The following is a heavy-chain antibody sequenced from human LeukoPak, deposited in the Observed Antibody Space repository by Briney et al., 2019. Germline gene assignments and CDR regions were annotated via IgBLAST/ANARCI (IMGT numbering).Heavy chain of an antibody. CDR3: ARVAGGRYCSSTSCYMRGWFDP. Sequence: SVKVSCKASIGTFSSYAISWVRQAPGQGLEWMGGIIPIFGKANYAQKFQGRVTITADESTSTAYMELSSLRSEDTAVYYCARVAGGRYCSSTSCYMRGWFDPWGQGTLVTVSS. CDR1: IGTFSSYA. J-gene: IGHJ5*02. D-gene: IGHD2-2*02. CDR2: IIPIFGKA. V-gene: IGHV1-69*13.